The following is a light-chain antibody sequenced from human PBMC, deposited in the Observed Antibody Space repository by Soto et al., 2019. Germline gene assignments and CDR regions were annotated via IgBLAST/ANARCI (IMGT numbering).Light chain of an antibody. Sequence: EILLTHSPATLSVSPCERATLSCRASQSVSSHLARYQQKPGQAPRLLIYDASNRATGIPARFSGSGSGTDFTLTISSLEPEDFAVYYCQQRSKWPLTFGGGTKVDI. CDR2: DAS. J-gene: IGKJ4*01. CDR1: QSVSSH. CDR3: QQRSKWPLT. V-gene: IGKV3-11*01.